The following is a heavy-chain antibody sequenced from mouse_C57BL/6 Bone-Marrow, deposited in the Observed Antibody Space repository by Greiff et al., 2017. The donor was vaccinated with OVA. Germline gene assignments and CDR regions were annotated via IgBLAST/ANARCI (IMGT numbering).Heavy chain of an antibody. D-gene: IGHD1-1*01. CDR2: IDPNSGGT. Sequence: VQLQQSGAELVKPGASVKLSCKASGYTFTSYWMHWVKQRPGRGLEWIGRIDPNSGGTKYNEKFKSKATLTVDKPSSTAYMQLSSLTSEDSAVYYCARPSAVVAQYYYAMDYWGQGTSVTVSS. CDR1: GYTFTSYW. CDR3: ARPSAVVAQYYYAMDY. J-gene: IGHJ4*01. V-gene: IGHV1-72*01.